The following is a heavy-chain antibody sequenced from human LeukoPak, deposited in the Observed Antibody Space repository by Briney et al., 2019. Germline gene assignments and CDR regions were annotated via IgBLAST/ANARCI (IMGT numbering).Heavy chain of an antibody. CDR1: SGSISSGDYY. Sequence: PSETLSLTCTVSSGSISSGDYYWSWIRQPPGKGLEWIGYIYYTGSTFYNPSLESRVTISADTSKNQFSLKLNSVTAADTAAYYCARRVGYCNNSGCPPFDYWGQGALVTVSS. CDR3: ARRVGYCNNSGCPPFDY. CDR2: IYYTGST. J-gene: IGHJ4*02. V-gene: IGHV4-30-4*01. D-gene: IGHD2-2*01.